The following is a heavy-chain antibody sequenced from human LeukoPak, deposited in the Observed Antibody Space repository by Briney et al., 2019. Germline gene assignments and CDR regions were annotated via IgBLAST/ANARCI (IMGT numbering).Heavy chain of an antibody. CDR2: ISAYNGNT. V-gene: IGHV1-18*01. D-gene: IGHD2-2*01. CDR3: ARDLGYCSSTSCRRFDY. Sequence: VASVKVSCKASGYTFTSYGISWVRQAPGQGLEWMGWISAYNGNTNYAQKLQGRVTMTTDTSTSTAYMELRSLRSDDTAVYYCARDLGYCSSTSCRRFDYWGQGTLVTVSS. J-gene: IGHJ4*02. CDR1: GYTFTSYG.